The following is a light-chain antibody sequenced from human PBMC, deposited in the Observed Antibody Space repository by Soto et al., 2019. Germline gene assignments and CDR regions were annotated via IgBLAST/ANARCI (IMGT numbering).Light chain of an antibody. CDR3: QQYGSSPIT. Sequence: EIVLTQSPGTLSLSPGERATLFCRASQSVSRSYLVWYQQKPGQAPRLLIYGAFNRATGIPDRFSGSGSGTDFTLTISRLEPEDFAVYYCQQYGSSPITFGQGTRLEIK. CDR1: QSVSRSY. CDR2: GAF. J-gene: IGKJ5*01. V-gene: IGKV3-20*01.